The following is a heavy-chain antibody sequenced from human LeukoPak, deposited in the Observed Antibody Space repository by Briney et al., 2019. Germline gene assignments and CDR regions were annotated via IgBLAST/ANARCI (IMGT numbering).Heavy chain of an antibody. CDR1: GFTFGDYA. CDR3: TRDFVATIWGDYGDPSDY. V-gene: IGHV3-49*04. CDR2: IRSKAYGGTT. J-gene: IGHJ4*02. Sequence: GGSLRLSCTASGFTFGDYAMSWVRQAPGKGLEWVGFIRSKAYGGTTEYAASVKGRFTISRDDSKSIAYLQMNSLKTEDTAVYYCTRDFVATIWGDYGDPSDYWGQGTLVTVSS. D-gene: IGHD4-17*01.